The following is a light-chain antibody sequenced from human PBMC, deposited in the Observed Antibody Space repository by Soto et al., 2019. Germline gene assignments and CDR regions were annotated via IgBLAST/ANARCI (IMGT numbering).Light chain of an antibody. CDR2: GAS. Sequence: EIVLTQSPGTQSLSPGERATLSCRASQSVFNNYLAWYQQKPGQAPRLLIYGASSRAPGIPDRFSGSGSGTDFTLTISRLEPEDFAVYYCQQYGTSIRTFGQGTKVEIK. V-gene: IGKV3-20*01. J-gene: IGKJ1*01. CDR1: QSVFNNY. CDR3: QQYGTSIRT.